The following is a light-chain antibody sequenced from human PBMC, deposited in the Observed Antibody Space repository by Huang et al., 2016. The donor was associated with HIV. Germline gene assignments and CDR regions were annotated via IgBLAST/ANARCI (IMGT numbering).Light chain of an antibody. Sequence: DIVMTQSPLSLPVTLGEPASISCRSNQSLLHSKGHNFLDWYLQKPGQSPHLLIYLGAYRASGVPDRCSGSGSGTDFTLKISRVEAEDVGVYYCMQALHTGAFGPGTRVDIK. V-gene: IGKV2-28*01. CDR3: MQALHTGA. CDR1: QSLLHSKGHNF. J-gene: IGKJ3*01. CDR2: LGA.